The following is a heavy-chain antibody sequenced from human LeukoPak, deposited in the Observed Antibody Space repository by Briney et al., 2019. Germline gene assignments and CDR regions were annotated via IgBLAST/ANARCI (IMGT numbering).Heavy chain of an antibody. Sequence: ASVKVSCKASGYTFTDFYIHWMRQAPGQGLEWMGWINPDNGVTAYAQKFQGRITMTRDTSISAVYVELSRLRSDDTAVYYCARSDSYTWFDPWGQGTLVTVSS. D-gene: IGHD2-21*01. V-gene: IGHV1-2*02. CDR1: GYTFTDFY. CDR3: ARSDSYTWFDP. CDR2: INPDNGVT. J-gene: IGHJ5*02.